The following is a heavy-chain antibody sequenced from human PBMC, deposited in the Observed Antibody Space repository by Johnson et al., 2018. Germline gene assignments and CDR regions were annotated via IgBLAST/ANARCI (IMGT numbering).Heavy chain of an antibody. D-gene: IGHD3-10*01. Sequence: QVQLVESGGGVVQPGRSLRLSCATSGFTFSNHAMHWVRQAPGKGLEWLGVISKDGSDKYYVDSVKGRFTISRENSKNTLYLQMNSLRTEDTAMYYCARHSGSGYYYYMDVGGKGTTVTVSS. CDR3: ARHSGSGYYYYMDV. CDR1: GFTFSNHA. J-gene: IGHJ6*03. CDR2: ISKDGSDK. V-gene: IGHV3-30-3*01.